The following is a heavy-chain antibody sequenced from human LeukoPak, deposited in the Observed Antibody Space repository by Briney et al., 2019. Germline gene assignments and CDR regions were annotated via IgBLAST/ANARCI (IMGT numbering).Heavy chain of an antibody. V-gene: IGHV4-59*01. CDR3: ARGGRIAARPFDY. Sequence: PSETLSLTCTVSGGSISSYYWSWIRQPPGKGLEWIGYIFYSGSTNYNPSLKSRVTISVDTSKNQFSLKLSSVTAADTAVYYCARGGRIAARPFDYWGQGTLVTVSS. CDR1: GGSISSYY. J-gene: IGHJ4*02. D-gene: IGHD6-6*01. CDR2: IFYSGST.